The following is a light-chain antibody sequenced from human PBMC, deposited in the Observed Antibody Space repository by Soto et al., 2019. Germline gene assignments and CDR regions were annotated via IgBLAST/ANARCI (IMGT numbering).Light chain of an antibody. CDR2: GAS. V-gene: IGKV3-15*01. CDR1: QSVSGN. CDR3: QHYNNWPPLT. J-gene: IGKJ4*01. Sequence: EIVMTQSPATLSVSPGERATLSSRAGQSVSGNLAWYQQKPGQAPRLLIYGASTRATGIPARFSGSGSGTEFTLTISSLQSEDFAVYYCQHYNNWPPLTFGGGTKVEIK.